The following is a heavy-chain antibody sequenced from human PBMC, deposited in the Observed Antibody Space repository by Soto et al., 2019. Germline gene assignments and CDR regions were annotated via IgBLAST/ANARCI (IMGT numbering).Heavy chain of an antibody. CDR3: ARTDYLFSTLTYYFDY. CDR2: INPDNGVP. J-gene: IGHJ4*02. CDR1: GYTFTGYY. V-gene: IGHV1-2*02. Sequence: ASVNVSCKPSGYTFTGYYVNWARQVPGQGLEWMGWINPDNGVPNYAQKFQGRVTLSRDTSINTAYMELSRLTSDDTAMYYCARTDYLFSTLTYYFDYWGQGTLVTVSS. D-gene: IGHD3-16*01.